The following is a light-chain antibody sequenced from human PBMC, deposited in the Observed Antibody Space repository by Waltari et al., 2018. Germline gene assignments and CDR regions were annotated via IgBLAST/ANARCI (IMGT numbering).Light chain of an antibody. CDR1: SGLSSNL. V-gene: IGLV4-69*01. CDR3: QTGGHGTWV. J-gene: IGLJ3*02. CDR2: VTRDGSH. Sequence: QLVLTQSPSASASLGASVQLTCTLTSGLSSNLIACLQQQPEKGPRYLMKVTRDGSHSKGDEIPDRFSGSSSGAERYLTISSLQSEDEADYYCQTGGHGTWVFGGGTKLTVL.